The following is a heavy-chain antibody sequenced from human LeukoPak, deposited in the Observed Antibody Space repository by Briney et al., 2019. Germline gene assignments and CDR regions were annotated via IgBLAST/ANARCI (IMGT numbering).Heavy chain of an antibody. Sequence: GGSLRLSCAVSGFTFRNHWMHWVRQAPGKGLVWVSRVNSDGSSTRYADSVKGRFTISRDNAKNSLYLQMNSLRAEDTAVYYCARGYCSSTSCFFAFDIWGQGTMVTVSS. D-gene: IGHD2-2*01. V-gene: IGHV3-74*01. J-gene: IGHJ3*02. CDR1: GFTFRNHW. CDR2: VNSDGSST. CDR3: ARGYCSSTSCFFAFDI.